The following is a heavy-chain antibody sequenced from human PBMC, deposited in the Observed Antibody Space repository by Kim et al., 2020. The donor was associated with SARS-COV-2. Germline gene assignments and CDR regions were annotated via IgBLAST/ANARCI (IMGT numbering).Heavy chain of an antibody. D-gene: IGHD3-10*01. CDR3: AGGGELLWFGELVY. Sequence: SETLSLTCTVSGGSISSSSYYWGWIRQPPGKGLEWIGSIYYSGSTYYNPSLKSRVTISVDTSKNQFSLRLSSVTAAGTAVYYCAGGGELLWFGELVYWGQGTLVTVSS. CDR2: IYYSGST. J-gene: IGHJ4*02. V-gene: IGHV4-39*01. CDR1: GGSISSSSYY.